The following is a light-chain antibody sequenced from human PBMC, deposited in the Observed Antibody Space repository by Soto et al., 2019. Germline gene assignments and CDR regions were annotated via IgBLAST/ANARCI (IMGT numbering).Light chain of an antibody. CDR1: SSDVGAYNF. J-gene: IGLJ1*01. CDR3: SAYTVSRTYV. V-gene: IGLV2-14*03. Sequence: QSALTQPASVSGSPGQSITISCPGTSSDVGAYNFVSWHQQHTGKAQVLMIYNVYDRPSGISYRFSGSKSGNTASLTISGLQGEDEADYYCSAYTVSRTYVFGTGTKVTVL. CDR2: NVY.